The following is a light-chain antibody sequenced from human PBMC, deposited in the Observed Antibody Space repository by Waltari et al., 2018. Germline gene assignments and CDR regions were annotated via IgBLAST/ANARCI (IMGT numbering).Light chain of an antibody. V-gene: IGKV1-5*03. CDR3: QQYNSYSLLT. Sequence: DIRMTQSPSTLSASAGDRVIIPCRASQSISKWLACLQQKPGKGPKLLIYESSTLQSGVPARFSGTESGTDFTLTISILQPDDFATSYCQQYNSYSLLTFGGGTKVEIK. CDR1: QSISKW. CDR2: ESS. J-gene: IGKJ4*01.